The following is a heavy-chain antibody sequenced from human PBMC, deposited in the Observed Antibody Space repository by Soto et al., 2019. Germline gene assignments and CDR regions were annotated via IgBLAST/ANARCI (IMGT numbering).Heavy chain of an antibody. CDR1: GGSISSSSYY. J-gene: IGHJ6*03. Sequence: SETLSLTCTVSGGSISSSSYYWGWIRQPPGKGLEWIGSIYYSGSTYYNPSLKSRVTISVDTSKNQFSLKLSSVTAADTAVYYCARQGYCTNGVCYTPYYYYYYMDVWGKGTTVTVSS. V-gene: IGHV4-39*01. CDR3: ARQGYCTNGVCYTPYYYYYYMDV. D-gene: IGHD2-8*01. CDR2: IYYSGST.